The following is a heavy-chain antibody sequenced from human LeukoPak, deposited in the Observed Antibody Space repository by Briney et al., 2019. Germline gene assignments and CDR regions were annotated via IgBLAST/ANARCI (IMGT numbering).Heavy chain of an antibody. J-gene: IGHJ6*03. D-gene: IGHD4-11*01. CDR3: ARDGPTVTTSYYMDV. Sequence: SETLSLTCTVSGGSISSGSYYWSWIRQPAGKGLEWIGRIYTSGSTNYNPSLKSRVTISVDTSKNQFSLKLSSVTAADTAVYYCARDGPTVTTSYYMDVWGKGTTVTVSS. V-gene: IGHV4-61*02. CDR1: GGSISSGSYY. CDR2: IYTSGST.